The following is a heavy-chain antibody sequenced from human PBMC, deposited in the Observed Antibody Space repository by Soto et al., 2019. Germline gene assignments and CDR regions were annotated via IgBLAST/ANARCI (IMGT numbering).Heavy chain of an antibody. V-gene: IGHV4-59*08. CDR2: RYYSGST. CDR1: GDSISTYY. D-gene: IGHD6-19*01. J-gene: IGHJ4*02. CDR3: AVGDGWYYFDY. Sequence: QVQLQESGPGLVKPSETLSLTCTFSVSGDSISTYYWSWIRQPPGKGLEWIGYRYYSGSTSYNPSLESRVTISLGPSKNQFSMMLDSVTAADTAVYYCAVGDGWYYFDYWGQGALVTVSS.